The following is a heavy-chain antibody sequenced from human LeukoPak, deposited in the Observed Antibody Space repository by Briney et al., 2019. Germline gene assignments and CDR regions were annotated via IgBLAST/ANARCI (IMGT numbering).Heavy chain of an antibody. CDR2: IIPIFGTA. CDR1: GGTFSSYA. J-gene: IGHJ6*02. Sequence: GASVKVSCKASGGTFSSYAISWVRQAPGQGLEWMGGIIPIFGTANYAQKFQGRVTITADESTSTAYMELSSLRSEGTAVYYCARGYSSGWYDDYYYGMDVWGQGTTVTVSS. CDR3: ARGYSSGWYDDYYYGMDV. D-gene: IGHD6-19*01. V-gene: IGHV1-69*13.